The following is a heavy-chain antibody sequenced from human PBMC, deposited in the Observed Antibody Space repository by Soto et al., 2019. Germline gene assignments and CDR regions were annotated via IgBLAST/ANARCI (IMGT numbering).Heavy chain of an antibody. V-gene: IGHV4-61*01. CDR2: IYYSGST. Sequence: PSETLSLTCTFSGGSVSSGSYYLSWIRQPPGKGLEWIGYIYYSGSTNYNPSLKSRVTISVDTSKNQFSLKLSSVTAADTAVYYCARTGNTVATIDYWGQGTLVTSPQ. J-gene: IGHJ4*02. D-gene: IGHD5-12*01. CDR1: GGSVSSGSYY. CDR3: ARTGNTVATIDY.